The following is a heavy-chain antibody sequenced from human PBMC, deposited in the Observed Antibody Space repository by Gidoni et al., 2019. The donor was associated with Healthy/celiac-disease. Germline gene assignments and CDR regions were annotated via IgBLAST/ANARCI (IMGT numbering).Heavy chain of an antibody. CDR3: ARDLRSGTGSSSPESRKYYYYYGMDV. CDR2: ISYDGSNK. CDR1: GFTFSSYA. D-gene: IGHD6-6*01. J-gene: IGHJ6*02. Sequence: QVQLVESGGGVVQPGRSLRLSCAASGFTFSSYAMPWVRQAPGKGLEWVAVISYDGSNKYYADSVKGRFTISRDNSKNTLYLQMNSLRAEDTAVYYCARDLRSGTGSSSPESRKYYYYYGMDVWGQGTTVTVSS. V-gene: IGHV3-30*04.